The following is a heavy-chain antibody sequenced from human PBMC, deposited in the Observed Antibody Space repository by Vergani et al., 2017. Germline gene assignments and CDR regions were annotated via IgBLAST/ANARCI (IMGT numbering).Heavy chain of an antibody. Sequence: QVDLQESGPGLVKSSETLSLNCAVSGYSVGSGYYWGWIRQPPGRGLEWIGCVHRNGNTYYTSSLRSRATISRDTSKNQFSLRLTSVTAADTAVYYCARMTHCSGTTCPGAFDLWGQGTMVTVSA. J-gene: IGHJ3*01. CDR2: VHRNGNT. V-gene: IGHV4-38-2*01. D-gene: IGHD2-2*01. CDR3: ARMTHCSGTTCPGAFDL. CDR1: GYSVGSGYY.